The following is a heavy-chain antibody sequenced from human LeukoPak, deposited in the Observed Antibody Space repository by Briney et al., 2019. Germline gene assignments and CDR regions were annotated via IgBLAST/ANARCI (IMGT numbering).Heavy chain of an antibody. CDR2: IYPGDSDT. D-gene: IGHD3-16*02. J-gene: IGHJ3*02. V-gene: IGHV5-51*01. Sequence: GESLKISCKGSGYSFTSYWIGWVRQMPGKGLEWLGIIYPGDSDTRYSPSFQGQVTISADKSISTAYLQWSSLKASGTAMYYCARTNYDYVWGSYRLGPNDAFDIWGQGTMVTVSS. CDR1: GYSFTSYW. CDR3: ARTNYDYVWGSYRLGPNDAFDI.